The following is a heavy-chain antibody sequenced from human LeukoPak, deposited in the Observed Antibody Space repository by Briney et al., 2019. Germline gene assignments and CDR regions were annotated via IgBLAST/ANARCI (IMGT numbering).Heavy chain of an antibody. D-gene: IGHD3-9*01. J-gene: IGHJ3*02. CDR1: GFTFSSYE. Sequence: GGSLRLSCAASGFTFSSYEMNWVRQAPGKGLEWVSYISSSGSTIYYADSVKGRFTISRDNAKNSPYLQMNSLRAEDTAGYYCARVLRYFDWFPSGDAFDIWGQGTMVTVSS. CDR2: ISSSGSTI. V-gene: IGHV3-48*03. CDR3: ARVLRYFDWFPSGDAFDI.